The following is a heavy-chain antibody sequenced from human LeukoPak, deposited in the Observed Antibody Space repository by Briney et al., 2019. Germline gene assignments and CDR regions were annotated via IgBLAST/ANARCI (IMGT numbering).Heavy chain of an antibody. Sequence: SETLSLTCTVSGGSISSYYWSWIRQPPGKGLEWIGYIYYSGSTNYNPSLKSRVTISVDTSKNQFSLKLSSVTAADTAVYYCARGGGRTRGYSYGDGFDYWGQGTLVTVSS. D-gene: IGHD5-18*01. J-gene: IGHJ4*02. CDR3: ARGGGRTRGYSYGDGFDY. CDR2: IYYSGST. CDR1: GGSISSYY. V-gene: IGHV4-59*08.